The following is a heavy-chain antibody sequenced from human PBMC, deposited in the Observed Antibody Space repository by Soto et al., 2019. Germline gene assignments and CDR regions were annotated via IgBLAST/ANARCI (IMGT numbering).Heavy chain of an antibody. D-gene: IGHD2-8*01. J-gene: IGHJ5*02. Sequence: SETLSLTCAVYGGSFSGYYWSWIRQPPGKGLEWIGEINHSGSTNYNPSLKSRVTISVDTSKNQFSLKLSSVTAADTAVYYCARDLDCTNGVCHGWFDPWGQGTLVTVSS. CDR3: ARDLDCTNGVCHGWFDP. CDR2: INHSGST. CDR1: GGSFSGYY. V-gene: IGHV4-34*01.